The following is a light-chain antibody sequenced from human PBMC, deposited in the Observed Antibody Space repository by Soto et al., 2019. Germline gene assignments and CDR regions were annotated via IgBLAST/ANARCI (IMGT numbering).Light chain of an antibody. CDR1: QSVSSY. J-gene: IGKJ1*01. CDR2: DAS. Sequence: EIVLTQSPATLSLSPGERATLSCRASQSVSSYLAWYQQKPGQAPRLLIYDASNRATGIPARFSGSGSGTDFTLTISSLEPEDFAVYYCQQRSKTFGQRTKV. CDR3: QQRSKT. V-gene: IGKV3-11*01.